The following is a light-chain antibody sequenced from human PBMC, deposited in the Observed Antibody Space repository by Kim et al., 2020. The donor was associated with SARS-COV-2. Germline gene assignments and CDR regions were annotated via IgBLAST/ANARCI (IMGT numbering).Light chain of an antibody. J-gene: IGKJ5*01. CDR1: QGISSY. CDR3: QQLDTYPRVT. CDR2: AAS. V-gene: IGKV1-9*01. Sequence: SVGDRVTITCRASQGISSYLAWYQQKPGKAPKLLIYAASTLQNGVPSRFSGSGSGTEFTLTISGLQPEDFETYYCQQLDTYPRVTFGLGTRLEIK.